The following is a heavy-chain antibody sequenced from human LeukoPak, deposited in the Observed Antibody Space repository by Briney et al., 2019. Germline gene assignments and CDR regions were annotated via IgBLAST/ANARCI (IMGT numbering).Heavy chain of an antibody. V-gene: IGHV3-23*01. J-gene: IGHJ6*03. Sequence: GGSLRLSCTVSGFSLSSYAMSWVRRAPGKGLEWVSATSSSDDGKYYADSVTGRFTISRDNSKFTLYLQMNSLRAEDTAVYYCARDRHDSSGYYYHYYYYYYMDVWGKGTTVTVSS. D-gene: IGHD3-22*01. CDR3: ARDRHDSSGYYYHYYYYYYMDV. CDR1: GFSLSSYA. CDR2: TSSSDDGK.